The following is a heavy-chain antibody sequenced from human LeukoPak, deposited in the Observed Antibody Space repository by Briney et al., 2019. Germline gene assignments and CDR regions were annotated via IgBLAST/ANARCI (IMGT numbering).Heavy chain of an antibody. V-gene: IGHV3-21*01. D-gene: IGHD2-21*02. CDR2: LSSSGSDI. Sequence: PGGPLRLSCAASGFTFSGYTMNWVRQAPAKGLEWVSSLSSSGSDIYYADSVKGRFTISRDNAKNSLYLQMNNLRAEDTALYYCARGVTAGDYWGQGTLVTVSS. J-gene: IGHJ4*02. CDR3: ARGVTAGDY. CDR1: GFTFSGYT.